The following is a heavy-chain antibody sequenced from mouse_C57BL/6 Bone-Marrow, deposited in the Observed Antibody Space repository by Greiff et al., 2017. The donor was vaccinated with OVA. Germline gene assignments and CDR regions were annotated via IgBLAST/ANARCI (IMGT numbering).Heavy chain of an antibody. Sequence: EVKLMESGPGMVKPSQSLSLTCTVTGYSITSGYYWHWIRHFPGNKLVWMGNISNSGSTNYNPSLKSRITITHDTSKNHYFLKLNSVTTEDTATYYGEKFGSGNELAYWGQGTLVTVSA. CDR1: GYSITSGYY. V-gene: IGHV3-1*01. D-gene: IGHD4-1*01. CDR2: ISNSGST. J-gene: IGHJ3*01. CDR3: EKFGSGNELAY.